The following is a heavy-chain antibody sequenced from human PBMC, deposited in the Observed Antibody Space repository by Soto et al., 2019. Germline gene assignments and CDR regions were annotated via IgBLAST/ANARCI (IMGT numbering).Heavy chain of an antibody. CDR3: AKDQGEWGYCSGGSCYSDNDDAFDI. J-gene: IGHJ3*02. CDR2: ISGSGGST. Sequence: EVQLLESGGGLVQPGGSLRLSCAASGFTFSSYAMSWVRQAPGKGLEWVSAISGSGGSTYYADSVKGRFTISRDNSKNTLYLQMNSLRAEDTAVYYCAKDQGEWGYCSGGSCYSDNDDAFDIWGQGTMVTVSS. CDR1: GFTFSSYA. V-gene: IGHV3-23*01. D-gene: IGHD2-15*01.